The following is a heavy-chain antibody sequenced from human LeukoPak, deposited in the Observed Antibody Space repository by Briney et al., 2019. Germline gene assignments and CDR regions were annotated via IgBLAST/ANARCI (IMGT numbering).Heavy chain of an antibody. D-gene: IGHD5-24*01. CDR1: GFTFSSYW. CDR2: INPDGSTI. CDR3: ARDLGWLQSY. V-gene: IGHV3-74*01. Sequence: GGSLRLSCAASGFTFSSYWMHWVRQAPGKGLVWVSRINPDGSTISHADSVKGRFTISRDNAKNTLYLEMNSLRAEDTAVYYWARDLGWLQSYWGQGTLVTVSS. J-gene: IGHJ4*02.